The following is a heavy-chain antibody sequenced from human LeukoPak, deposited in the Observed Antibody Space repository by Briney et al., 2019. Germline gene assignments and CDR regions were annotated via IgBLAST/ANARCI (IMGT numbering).Heavy chain of an antibody. CDR1: GYTFTSYA. J-gene: IGHJ3*02. V-gene: IGHV1-3*01. CDR3: ARSELTRSAFDI. D-gene: IGHD1-14*01. CDR2: INAGNGST. Sequence: ASVKVSCKASGYTFTSYAMHWVRQAPGQRLEWMGWINAGNGSTKYSQKFQGRVTITRDTSASTAYMELSSLRSEDTAVYYCARSELTRSAFDIWGQGTMVTVSS.